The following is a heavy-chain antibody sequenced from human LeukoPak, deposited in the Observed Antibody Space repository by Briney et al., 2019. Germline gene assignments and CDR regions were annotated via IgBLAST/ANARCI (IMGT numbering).Heavy chain of an antibody. Sequence: GRSLRLSCAASGFTFSSYAMHWVRQAPGKGLEWVAVISYDGSNKYYADSVKGRFTISRDNSKSTLYLQMNSLRAEDTAVYYCAREMEYCSSTSCSNWFDPWGQGTLVTVSS. D-gene: IGHD2-2*01. V-gene: IGHV3-30-3*01. CDR1: GFTFSSYA. CDR3: AREMEYCSSTSCSNWFDP. J-gene: IGHJ5*02. CDR2: ISYDGSNK.